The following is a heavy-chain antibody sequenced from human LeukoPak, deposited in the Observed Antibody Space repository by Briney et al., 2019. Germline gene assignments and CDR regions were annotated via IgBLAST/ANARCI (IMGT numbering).Heavy chain of an antibody. V-gene: IGHV4-30-4*08. CDR3: ARGYCSSTSCPLDWFDP. Sequence: PSETLSLTCTVSGGSISSGDYYWSWIRQPPGKGLEWIGYIYCSGSTYYNPSLKSRVTISVDTSKNQFSLKPSSVTAADTAVYYCARGYCSSTSCPLDWFDPWGQGTLVTVSS. CDR2: IYCSGST. J-gene: IGHJ5*02. CDR1: GGSISSGDYY. D-gene: IGHD2-2*01.